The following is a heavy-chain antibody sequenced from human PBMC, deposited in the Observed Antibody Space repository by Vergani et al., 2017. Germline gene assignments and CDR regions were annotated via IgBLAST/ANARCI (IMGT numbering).Heavy chain of an antibody. D-gene: IGHD1-26*01. CDR1: GGTFSSYA. Sequence: QVQLVQSGAEVKKPGSSVKVSCKASGGTFSSYAISWVRQAPGQGLEWMGGIIPIFGTANYAQKFQGRVTITADESTSTAYMELSSLRSEDTAVYYCARDGEYSGGYHLGGTNYYYGMDVWGQGTTVTVSS. J-gene: IGHJ6*02. CDR2: IIPIFGTA. CDR3: ARDGEYSGGYHLGGTNYYYGMDV. V-gene: IGHV1-69*01.